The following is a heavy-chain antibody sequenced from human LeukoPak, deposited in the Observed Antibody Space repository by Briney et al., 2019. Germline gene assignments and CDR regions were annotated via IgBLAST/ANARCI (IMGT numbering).Heavy chain of an antibody. D-gene: IGHD3-3*01. CDR3: ARQHDFWGGYASGFDP. J-gene: IGHJ5*02. Sequence: SETLSLTCAVSGYSISSGYYWGWIRQPPGKGLEWIGSIYHSGSTYYNPSLKSRVTISVDTSKNQFSLKLSSVTAADTAVYYCARQHDFWGGYASGFDPWGQGTLVTVSS. CDR1: GYSISSGYY. CDR2: IYHSGST. V-gene: IGHV4-38-2*01.